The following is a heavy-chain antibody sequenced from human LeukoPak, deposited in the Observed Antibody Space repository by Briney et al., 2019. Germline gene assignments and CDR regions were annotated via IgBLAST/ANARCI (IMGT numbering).Heavy chain of an antibody. CDR3: ARDQGVPYYFDY. J-gene: IGHJ4*02. CDR2: INPNSGGT. CDR1: GYTFTGYY. V-gene: IGHV1-2*02. Sequence: SXKASGYTFTGYYMHWVRQAPGQGLEWMGWINPNSGGTNYAQKFQGRVTMTRDTSISTAYMELSRLRSDDTAVYYCARDQGVPYYFDYWGQGTLVTVSS. D-gene: IGHD3-10*01.